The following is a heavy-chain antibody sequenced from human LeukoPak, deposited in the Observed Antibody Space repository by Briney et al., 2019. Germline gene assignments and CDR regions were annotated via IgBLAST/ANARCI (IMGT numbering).Heavy chain of an antibody. V-gene: IGHV4-59*01. CDR2: IYYSGST. CDR3: ARVTGYIVEDYFDY. J-gene: IGHJ4*02. CDR1: GGSISSYY. Sequence: SETLSLTCSVSGGSISSYYWSWIRQPPGKGLEWIGYIYYSGSTNYNPSLKSRVTISVDTSKNQFSLRLSAVTAADTAVYYCARVTGYIVEDYFDYWGQGTLVTVSS. D-gene: IGHD3-22*01.